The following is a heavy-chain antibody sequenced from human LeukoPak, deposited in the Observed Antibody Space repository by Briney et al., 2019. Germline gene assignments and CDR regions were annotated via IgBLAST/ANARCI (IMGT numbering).Heavy chain of an antibody. D-gene: IGHD6-6*01. CDR1: GGSMNAYY. Sequence: SETLSLTCTVSGGSMNAYYWTWFRQPPGKGLEWIGYIYYSGSTNYNPSLKSRLTISVDTSSNQFSLKLSSVTAADTAVYYCATIAGSSSFWGQGTLVTVSS. CDR3: ATIAGSSSF. J-gene: IGHJ4*02. CDR2: IYYSGST. V-gene: IGHV4-59*08.